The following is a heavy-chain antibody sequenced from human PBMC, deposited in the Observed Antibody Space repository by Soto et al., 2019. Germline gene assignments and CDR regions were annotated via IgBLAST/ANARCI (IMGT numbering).Heavy chain of an antibody. D-gene: IGHD3-3*01. V-gene: IGHV3-30-3*01. J-gene: IGHJ6*02. CDR1: AFTYSSYA. CDR2: ISYDGSNK. CDR3: ARAMDYDFWSGIPRYGMDV. Sequence: WGSLRLSCAASAFTYSSYAMHWVRQAPRKGLEWVAVISYDGSNKYYADSVKGRFTISRDNSKNTLYLQMNSLRAEDTAVYYCARAMDYDFWSGIPRYGMDVWGQGTTVTVSS.